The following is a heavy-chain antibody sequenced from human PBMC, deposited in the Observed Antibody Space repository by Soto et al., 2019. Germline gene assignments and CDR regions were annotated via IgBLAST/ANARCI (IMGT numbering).Heavy chain of an antibody. CDR2: IKQDGSEK. D-gene: IGHD6-13*01. Sequence: EVQLVEAGGVLVQPGGSLSLACAASGFTFSSYWMSWVRQAPGKGLEWVANIKQDGSEKYYVDSVKGRFTISRYTANNSLYLQMNSLRAEDTAVYFYARDPSSSCFDYWGEGTLFTVSS. J-gene: IGHJ4*02. CDR3: ARDPSSSCFDY. V-gene: IGHV3-7*01. CDR1: GFTFSSYW.